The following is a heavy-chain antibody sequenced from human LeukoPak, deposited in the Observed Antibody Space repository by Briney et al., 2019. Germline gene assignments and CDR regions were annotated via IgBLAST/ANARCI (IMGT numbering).Heavy chain of an antibody. CDR1: GDSISSYY. J-gene: IGHJ3*02. D-gene: IGHD6-19*01. V-gene: IGHV4-59*08. CDR2: IYYSGST. CDR3: ARHEGPGIAVAGTHRGAFDI. Sequence: SENLSLTCTVSGDSISSYYWSWIRLPPGKGLEWIGYIYYSGSTNYNPSLKSRVTMSVDTSKNQFSLKLSSVTAADTAVYYCARHEGPGIAVAGTHRGAFDIWGQGTMVTVS.